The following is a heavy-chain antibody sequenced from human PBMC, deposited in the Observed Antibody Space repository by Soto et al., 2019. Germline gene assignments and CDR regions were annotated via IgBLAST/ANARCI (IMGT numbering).Heavy chain of an antibody. Sequence: QVQLVQSGAEVKKPGASVKVSCKASGYTFTSYDINWVRQATGQGLEWMGWMNPNSGNTGYAQKFQGRVTMTRNTSISTAYMELSSLRSEDTAVYYCARGHLTTMHHQYNWFDPWGQGTLVTVSS. V-gene: IGHV1-8*01. J-gene: IGHJ5*02. CDR2: MNPNSGNT. D-gene: IGHD4-17*01. CDR3: ARGHLTTMHHQYNWFDP. CDR1: GYTFTSYD.